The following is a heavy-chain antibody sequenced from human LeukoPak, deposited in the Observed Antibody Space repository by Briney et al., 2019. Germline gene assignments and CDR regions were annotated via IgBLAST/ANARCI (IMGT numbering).Heavy chain of an antibody. CDR1: GGSITRYY. CDR2: IYYSRST. Sequence: AEAVPVTCLVCGGSITRYYWSGLGQPPGKGGEWMGYIYYSRSTTYNPSLTSRVTMSVDTSKNQFSLKLSSVTAADTAMYVCARDDSYAAYSWRDPWGQGPRVTVSS. CDR3: ARDDSYAAYSWRDP. D-gene: IGHD5-18*01. V-gene: IGHV4-59*01. J-gene: IGHJ5*02.